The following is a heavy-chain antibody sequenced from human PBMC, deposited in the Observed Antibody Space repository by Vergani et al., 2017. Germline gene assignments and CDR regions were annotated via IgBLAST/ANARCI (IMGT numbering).Heavy chain of an antibody. CDR3: AKAPNGYYGMDV. J-gene: IGHJ6*01. V-gene: IGHV3-23*01. CDR2: ISGSGGST. D-gene: IGHD2-8*01. Sequence: EVQLLESGGGWVQPGGSLRLSCAASGFTFSSYAMSGVRQAPGKGLEWVSAISGSGGSTYYADSVKGRFTISRDNSKNTLYLQMNSLRAEDTAVYYCAKAPNGYYGMDVWRQGSTVTVYS. CDR1: GFTFSSYA.